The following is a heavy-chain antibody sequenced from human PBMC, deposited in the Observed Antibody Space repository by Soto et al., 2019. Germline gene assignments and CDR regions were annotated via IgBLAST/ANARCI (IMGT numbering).Heavy chain of an antibody. CDR2: INHSGST. J-gene: IGHJ4*02. V-gene: IGHV4-34*01. CDR3: ARGHRQRWLQLRY. D-gene: IGHD1-1*01. CDR1: GGSFSCYY. Sequence: PSETLSLTCAVYGGSFSCYYWSWIRQPPGKWLEWIGEINHSGSTNXXPSLKSRVXISVDTSKNQFXLKLSXVTSADTAVXYCARGHRQRWLQLRYWAQGTLVTVSS.